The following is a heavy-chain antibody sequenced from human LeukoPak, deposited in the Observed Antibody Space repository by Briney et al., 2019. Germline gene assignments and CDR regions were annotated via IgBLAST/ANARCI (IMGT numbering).Heavy chain of an antibody. CDR3: AKESGPRYSGSYFDY. Sequence: PGGSLRLSCAASGFTFSSYAMSWVRQAPGKGLEWVSAISGSGGSTYYADSVKGRFTISRGNSKNTLYLQMNSLRAEDTAVYYCAKESGPRYSGSYFDYWGQGTLVTVSS. CDR2: ISGSGGST. D-gene: IGHD1-26*01. CDR1: GFTFSSYA. J-gene: IGHJ4*02. V-gene: IGHV3-23*01.